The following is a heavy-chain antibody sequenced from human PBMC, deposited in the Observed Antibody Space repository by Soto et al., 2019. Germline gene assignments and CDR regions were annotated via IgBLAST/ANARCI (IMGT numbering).Heavy chain of an antibody. CDR1: GGSISSYY. J-gene: IGHJ4*02. V-gene: IGHV4-59*01. D-gene: IGHD3-9*01. CDR2: IYNSGSS. Sequence: SETLSLTCTVSGGSISSYYWSWIRQPPGKGLEWIGYIYNSGSSNHNPSLKSRVSISVGTSKNRFSLKLSSVTAADTAVYYCARYYDILTGPDYWGQGTLVTVSS. CDR3: ARYYDILTGPDY.